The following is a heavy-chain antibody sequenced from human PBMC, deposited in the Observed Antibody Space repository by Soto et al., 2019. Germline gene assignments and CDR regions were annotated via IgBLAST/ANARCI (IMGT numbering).Heavy chain of an antibody. D-gene: IGHD2-15*01. Sequence: PSVKISCKASVYTFTSYAMHWVRQAPGQRLEWMGWINAGNGNTKYSQKFQGRVTITRDTSASTAYMELSSLRSEDTAVYYCARDLGGWPDYWGQGTLVTSPQ. CDR2: INAGNGNT. V-gene: IGHV1-3*01. CDR1: VYTFTSYA. J-gene: IGHJ4*02. CDR3: ARDLGGWPDY.